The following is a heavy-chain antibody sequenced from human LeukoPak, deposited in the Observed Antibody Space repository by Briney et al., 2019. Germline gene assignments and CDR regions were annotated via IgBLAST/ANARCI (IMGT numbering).Heavy chain of an antibody. Sequence: SETLSLTCAVYGGSSSGYYWSWIRQPPGKGLEWIGYIYYSGSTNHNPSLKSRVTISVDTSKNQFSLKLSSVTAADTAVYYCARAEITMIVVVTAFDIWGQGTMVTVSS. V-gene: IGHV4-34*01. CDR2: IYYSGST. CDR1: GGSSSGYY. D-gene: IGHD3-22*01. CDR3: ARAEITMIVVVTAFDI. J-gene: IGHJ3*02.